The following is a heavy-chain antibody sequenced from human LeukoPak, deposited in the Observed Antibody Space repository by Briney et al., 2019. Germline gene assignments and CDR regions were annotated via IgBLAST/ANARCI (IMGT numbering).Heavy chain of an antibody. D-gene: IGHD6-19*01. CDR2: IYHSGST. CDR3: ARGAQYSSGWYNY. CDR1: GYSISSGYY. J-gene: IGHJ4*02. Sequence: PSETLSLTCAVSGYSISSGYYWGWIRQPPGKGLEWIGSIYHSGSTYYNPFLKSRVTISVDTSKNQFSLKLSSVTAADTAVYYCARGAQYSSGWYNYWGQGTLVTVSS. V-gene: IGHV4-38-2*01.